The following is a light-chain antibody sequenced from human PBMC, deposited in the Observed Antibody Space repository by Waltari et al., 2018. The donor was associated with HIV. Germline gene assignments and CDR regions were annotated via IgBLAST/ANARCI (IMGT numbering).Light chain of an antibody. CDR3: ASFTGDNTVM. V-gene: IGLV2-14*03. CDR1: DSAFGLYNF. Sequence: AVTQPASVSGLPGQSTTISCTGGDSAFGLYNFVSWYQQHSGKPPKLILYDVDSRASGVSDRFSVSMSGNTASLTISGLRAEDEAHYYCASFTGDNTVMFGGGTEVTVL. CDR2: DVD. J-gene: IGLJ3*02.